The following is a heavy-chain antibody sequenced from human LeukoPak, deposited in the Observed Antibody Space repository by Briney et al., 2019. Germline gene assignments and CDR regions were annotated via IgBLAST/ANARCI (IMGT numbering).Heavy chain of an antibody. Sequence: SETLSLTCTVSGGSISSSSYYWGWIRQPPGKGLEWIGSIYYSGSTYYNPSLKSRVTISVDTSKNQFSLKLSSVTAADTAVYYCARRGLDRSSHLEDYYQDRNYYYYYYMDVWGKGTTVTISS. V-gene: IGHV4-39*07. CDR1: GGSISSSSYY. CDR2: IYYSGST. D-gene: IGHD3-10*01. J-gene: IGHJ6*03. CDR3: ARRGLDRSSHLEDYYQDRNYYYYYYMDV.